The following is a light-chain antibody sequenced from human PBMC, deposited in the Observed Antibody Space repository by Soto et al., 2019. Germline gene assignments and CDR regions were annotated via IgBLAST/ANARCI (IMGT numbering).Light chain of an antibody. CDR2: DVI. Sequence: QSALTQPDSVSGSPGQSISISCTGTSTDIGGYNYVSWYQQHPGKAPRLIIFDVIYRPSGVSSRFSGSKSGNPASLTISGLQAEDEADYYCTSYTSTSTLEVFGGGTKLTVL. V-gene: IGLV2-14*03. CDR1: STDIGGYNY. CDR3: TSYTSTSTLEV. J-gene: IGLJ3*02.